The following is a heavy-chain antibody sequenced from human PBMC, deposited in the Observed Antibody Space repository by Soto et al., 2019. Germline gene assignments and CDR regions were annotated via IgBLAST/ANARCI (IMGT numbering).Heavy chain of an antibody. CDR1: GYSFAGYW. V-gene: IGHV5-10-1*01. D-gene: IGHD3-22*01. J-gene: IGHJ4*02. CDR2: IDPSDSQT. Sequence: PAESLKISCNGSGYSFAGYWITWVRQKPGKGLEWMGRIDPSDSQTYYSPSFRGHVTISATKSITTVFLQWSSLRASDTAMYYCARQIYDSDTGPNFQYYFDSWGQGTPVTVSS. CDR3: ARQIYDSDTGPNFQYYFDS.